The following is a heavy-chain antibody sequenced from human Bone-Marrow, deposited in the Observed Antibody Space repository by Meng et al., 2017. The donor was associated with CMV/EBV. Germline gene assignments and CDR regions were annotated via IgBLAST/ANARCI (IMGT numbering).Heavy chain of an antibody. CDR1: GYTFTGYY. Sequence: ASGKVSCKASGYTFTGYYMHWVRQAPGQGLEWMGWINPNSGGTNYAQKFQGRVTMTRDTSISTAYMELSRLRSDDTAVYYCARVAKAAARHDYWGQGTLVTVSS. CDR2: INPNSGGT. J-gene: IGHJ4*02. CDR3: ARVAKAAARHDY. D-gene: IGHD6-6*01. V-gene: IGHV1-2*02.